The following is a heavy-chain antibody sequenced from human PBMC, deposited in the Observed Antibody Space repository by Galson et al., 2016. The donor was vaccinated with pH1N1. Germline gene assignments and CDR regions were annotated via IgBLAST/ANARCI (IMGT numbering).Heavy chain of an antibody. CDR1: GGSISNSSYY. D-gene: IGHD2-21*02. V-gene: IGHV4-39*01. CDR2: IYYTGXT. Sequence: ETLSLTCTVSGGSISNSSYYWGWIRQPPGKGLVXIGSIYYTGXTYYNPSLKSRVIISVDTSQNQFSLKLTSVTAADTAVYYCARQGDFVWFDSWGQGTLVTVSS. CDR3: ARQGDFVWFDS. J-gene: IGHJ5*01.